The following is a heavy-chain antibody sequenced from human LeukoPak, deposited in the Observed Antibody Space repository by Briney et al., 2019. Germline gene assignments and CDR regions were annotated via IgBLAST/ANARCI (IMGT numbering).Heavy chain of an antibody. CDR1: VYTYTSYD. V-gene: IGHV1-8*01. Sequence: ASVKVSCKASVYTYTSYDINWVRQATGQGLEWMGWMNPNSGNTGYAQKCQGRVTMTRNTSISTAYMELSSLRSEDTGVYYCGGGLHGDYIYYYYCMDVWGKGTTVTVSS. J-gene: IGHJ6*03. CDR2: MNPNSGNT. CDR3: GGGLHGDYIYYYYCMDV. D-gene: IGHD4-17*01.